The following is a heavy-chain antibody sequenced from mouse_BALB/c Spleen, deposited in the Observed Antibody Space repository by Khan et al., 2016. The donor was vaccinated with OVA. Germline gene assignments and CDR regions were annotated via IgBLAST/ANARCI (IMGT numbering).Heavy chain of an antibody. Sequence: QVQLQQSGAELVRPGTSVKVSCKASGYAFTNYLIDCIKQRPGQGLEWIGVINPGSGDTFYNEKFKDKATLTADKSSNTVYMQLISLTSTDSAVYFCARFLPYNAMDCWGQGTSVTVSS. J-gene: IGHJ4*01. CDR1: GYAFTNYL. CDR2: INPGSGDT. V-gene: IGHV1-54*01. CDR3: ARFLPYNAMDC.